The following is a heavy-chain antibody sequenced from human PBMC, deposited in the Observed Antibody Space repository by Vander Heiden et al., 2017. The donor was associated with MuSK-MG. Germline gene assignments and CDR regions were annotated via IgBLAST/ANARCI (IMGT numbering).Heavy chain of an antibody. CDR1: GFTFSSYE. V-gene: IGHV3-48*03. CDR2: ISSSGSTI. J-gene: IGHJ4*02. D-gene: IGHD3-22*01. Sequence: EVQLVESGGGLLQPGGSLRLSCAASGFTFSSYEMNWVRQAPGKGLEWVSYISSSGSTIYYADSVKGRFTISRDNAKNSLYLQMNSLRAEDTAVYYCARIQYYYDSSGYVIDYWAREPWSPSPQ. CDR3: ARIQYYYDSSGYVIDY.